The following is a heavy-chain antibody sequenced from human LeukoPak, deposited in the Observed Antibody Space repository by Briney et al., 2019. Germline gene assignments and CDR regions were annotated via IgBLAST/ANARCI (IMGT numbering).Heavy chain of an antibody. D-gene: IGHD3-22*01. J-gene: IGHJ4*02. CDR1: GFTFSSYA. Sequence: PGGSLRLSCAASGFTFSSYAMHWVRQAPGKGLEWVAVISYDGSNKYYAGSVKGRFTISRDNSKNTLYLQMNSLRAEDTAVYYCAREVVTMIVVVIQDQKYYFDYWGQGTLVTVSS. CDR3: AREVVTMIVVVIQDQKYYFDY. V-gene: IGHV3-30-3*01. CDR2: ISYDGSNK.